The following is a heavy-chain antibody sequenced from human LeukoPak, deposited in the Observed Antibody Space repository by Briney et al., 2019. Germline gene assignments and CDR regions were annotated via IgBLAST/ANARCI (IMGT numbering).Heavy chain of an antibody. CDR3: ARGFPANYYDSSGYYF. Sequence: PSETLSLTCAVYGGSFSGYYWSWIRQPPGKGLEWIGEINHSGSTNYNPSLKSRVTISVDTSKNQFSLKLSSVTAADTAVYYCARGFPANYYDSSGYYFWGQGTLVTVSS. V-gene: IGHV4-34*01. CDR2: INHSGST. D-gene: IGHD3-22*01. CDR1: GGSFSGYY. J-gene: IGHJ4*02.